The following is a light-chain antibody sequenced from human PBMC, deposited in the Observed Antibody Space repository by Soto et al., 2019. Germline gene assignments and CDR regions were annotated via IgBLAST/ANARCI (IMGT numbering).Light chain of an antibody. J-gene: IGKJ5*01. CDR1: QSFLYTSNNKNY. CDR3: QQYYSTPIT. V-gene: IGKV4-1*01. Sequence: DIVMTHSPDSLAVSLGERATLNCKSSQSFLYTSNNKNYLAWYRQKPGQPPKLLIYWASTRESGVPDRFSGSGSGTDFTLTISSLQAEDVAVYYCQQYYSTPITFGQGTRLEIK. CDR2: WAS.